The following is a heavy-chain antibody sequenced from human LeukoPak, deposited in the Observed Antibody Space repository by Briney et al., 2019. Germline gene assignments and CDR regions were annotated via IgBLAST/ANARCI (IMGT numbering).Heavy chain of an antibody. V-gene: IGHV4-30-2*01. Sequence: SQTLSLTCAVSGGSISSGGYSWSWIRQPPGKGLEWIGYIYHSGSTYYNPSLKSRVTISVDRSKNQFSLKLSSVTAADTAVYYCARGPTKSGRRQSSIAASGFDYWGQGTLVTVSS. J-gene: IGHJ4*02. CDR3: ARGPTKSGRRQSSIAASGFDY. CDR2: IYHSGST. CDR1: GGSISSGGYS. D-gene: IGHD6-6*01.